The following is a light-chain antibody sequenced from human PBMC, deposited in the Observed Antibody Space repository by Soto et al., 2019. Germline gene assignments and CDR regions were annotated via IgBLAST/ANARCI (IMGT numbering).Light chain of an antibody. V-gene: IGLV2-14*01. CDR1: SSDIGGYNY. Sequence: ALTQPSSVSGSPGQSITISCTGTSSDIGGYNYVSWYQQYPGKAPKLMIYEVSNRPSGVSNRFSGSKSGNTASLTISGLQAEDEADYYCTSYTTTSTWVFGGGTKVTVL. J-gene: IGLJ3*02. CDR2: EVS. CDR3: TSYTTTSTWV.